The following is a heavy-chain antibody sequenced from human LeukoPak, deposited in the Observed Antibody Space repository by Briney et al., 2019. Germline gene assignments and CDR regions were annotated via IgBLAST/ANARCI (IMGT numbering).Heavy chain of an antibody. CDR3: ARALWFGSTNWFDP. J-gene: IGHJ5*02. CDR2: INPRGDKT. Sequence: GGSLRLSCAASGFAFSNYAMSWVRQAPGKGPEWVSAINPRGDKTYYADSLRGRFTISRDNSKNTLYLQMNSLRAEDTAVYYCARALWFGSTNWFDPWGQGTLVTVSS. CDR1: GFAFSNYA. D-gene: IGHD3-10*01. V-gene: IGHV3-23*01.